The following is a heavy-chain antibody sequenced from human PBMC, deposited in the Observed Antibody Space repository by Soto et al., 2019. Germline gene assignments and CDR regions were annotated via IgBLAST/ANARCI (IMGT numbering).Heavy chain of an antibody. V-gene: IGHV2-5*02. Sequence: QITLKESGPTLVKPTQTLTLTCTFSGFSLSTSGVGVGWIRQPPGKALEWLALIYWDDDKRYSPSLKSRLTNNEDSPHTQVVLTMTHIVPVDTATYYCAHRSASMVRGVIADYWGQRTKVTVSS. J-gene: IGHJ4*02. CDR3: AHRSASMVRGVIADY. CDR1: GFSLSTSGVG. CDR2: IYWDDDK. D-gene: IGHD3-10*01.